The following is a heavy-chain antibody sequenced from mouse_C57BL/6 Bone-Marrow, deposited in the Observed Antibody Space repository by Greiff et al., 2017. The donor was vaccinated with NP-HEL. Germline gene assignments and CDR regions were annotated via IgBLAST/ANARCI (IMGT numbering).Heavy chain of an antibody. CDR2: ISSGGSYT. CDR3: ARPLWLRYAMDY. J-gene: IGHJ4*01. Sequence: EVKLQESGGDLVKPGGSLKLSCAASGFTFSSYGMSWVRQTPDKRLEWVATISSGGSYTYYPDSVKGRFPISRDNAKNTLYLQMSSLKSEDTAMYYCARPLWLRYAMDYWGQGTSVTVSS. CDR1: GFTFSSYG. V-gene: IGHV5-6*01. D-gene: IGHD2-2*01.